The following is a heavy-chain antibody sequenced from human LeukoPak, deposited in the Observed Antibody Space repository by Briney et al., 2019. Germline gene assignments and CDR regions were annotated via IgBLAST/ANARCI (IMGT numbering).Heavy chain of an antibody. CDR3: AEEGENYAFDI. CDR1: GFSFSNYA. D-gene: IGHD2-21*01. CDR2: ISGSGGST. J-gene: IGHJ3*02. Sequence: PGGSLRLSCAASGFSFSNYAMTWVRQAPGKGLEWVSAISGSGGSTYYADSVKGRFTISRDNSKNTLYLQMNSLRAEDTAIYYCAEEGENYAFDIWGQGTMVTVSS. V-gene: IGHV3-23*01.